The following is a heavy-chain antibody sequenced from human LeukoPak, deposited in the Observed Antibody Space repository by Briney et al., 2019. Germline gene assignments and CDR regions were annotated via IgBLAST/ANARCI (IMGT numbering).Heavy chain of an antibody. CDR3: ASKADSSSLSYWYFDL. J-gene: IGHJ2*01. V-gene: IGHV1-2*02. Sequence: ASVKVSCKASGYTFTGYYMHWVRQAPGQGLEWMGWINPNSGGTNYAQKFQGRVTMTRDTSISTAYMELSRLRSDDTAVYYCASKADSSSLSYWYFDLWGRGTLVTVSS. D-gene: IGHD6-13*01. CDR1: GYTFTGYY. CDR2: INPNSGGT.